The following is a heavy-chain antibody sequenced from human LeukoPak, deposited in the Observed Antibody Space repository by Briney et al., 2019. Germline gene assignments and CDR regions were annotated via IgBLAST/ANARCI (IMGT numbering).Heavy chain of an antibody. CDR2: INPNSGGT. CDR3: ARSIFGYYYMDV. CDR1: GYTFTGYY. D-gene: IGHD2-21*01. J-gene: IGHJ6*03. Sequence: ASVKVSCKASGYTFTGYYMHWVRQAPGQGLEWMGWINPNSGGTNYAQKFQGRVTITRNTSISTAYMELSSLRSEDTAVYYCARSIFGYYYMDVWGKGTTVTVSS. V-gene: IGHV1-2*02.